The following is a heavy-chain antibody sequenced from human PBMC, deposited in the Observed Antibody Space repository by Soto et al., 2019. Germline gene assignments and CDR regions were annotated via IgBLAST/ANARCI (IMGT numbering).Heavy chain of an antibody. CDR3: DREPIQNYDSSPSNGGFGS. CDR2: IYYTGNN. D-gene: IGHD3-22*01. J-gene: IGHJ4*02. V-gene: IGHV4-30-4*01. Sequence: PSETLSLTCTDSGDSISRRHYYWTWIRQRLEKGLEWVGYIYYTGNNFYNTALKSRVAMLVDPSTNQFSLKLAAAADAVMAVYLCDREPIQNYDSSPSNGGFGSWGPATLVTVSS. CDR1: GDSISRRHYY.